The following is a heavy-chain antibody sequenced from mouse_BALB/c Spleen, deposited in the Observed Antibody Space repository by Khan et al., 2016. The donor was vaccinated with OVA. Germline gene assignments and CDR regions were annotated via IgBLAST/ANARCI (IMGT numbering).Heavy chain of an antibody. CDR1: GYTFTNYG. Sequence: QLVQSGPELKKPGETVKISCKASGYTFTNYGMNWVKQAPGKGLKWMGWLNTYPGEPTYADDFKGRFAFSLETSASPAYLQINHLKNEDTATYFCASGGYWYFNVWGEGTTVTVSS. CDR3: ASGGYWYFNV. CDR2: LNTYPGEP. D-gene: IGHD1-1*02. J-gene: IGHJ1*01. V-gene: IGHV9-3-1*01.